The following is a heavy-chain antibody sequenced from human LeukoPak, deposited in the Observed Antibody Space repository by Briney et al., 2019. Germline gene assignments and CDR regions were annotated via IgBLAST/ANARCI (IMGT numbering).Heavy chain of an antibody. CDR2: INPNSGGT. V-gene: IGHV1-2*02. Sequence: GASVKVSCKASGYTFTGYYMHWVRQAPGQGLEWMGWINPNSGGTNYAQKFQGRVTMTRDTSISTAYMELSRLRSDDTAVYYCARVSPPHYYDSSGYYPFDYWGQGTLVTVSS. CDR1: GYTFTGYY. J-gene: IGHJ4*02. CDR3: ARVSPPHYYDSSGYYPFDY. D-gene: IGHD3-22*01.